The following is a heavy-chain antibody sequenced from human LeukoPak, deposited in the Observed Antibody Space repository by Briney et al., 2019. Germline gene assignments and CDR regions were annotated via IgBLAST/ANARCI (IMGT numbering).Heavy chain of an antibody. CDR2: MNPNSGKT. Sequence: ASVKVSCKASGYTFTSYDINWVRQATGQGLEWMGWMNPNSGKTGYAQKFQGRVTMTRNTSISTAYMELSSLRSEDTAVYYCARIYGDYDPLDYWGQGTLVTVSS. CDR3: ARIYGDYDPLDY. CDR1: GYTFTSYD. J-gene: IGHJ4*02. V-gene: IGHV1-8*01. D-gene: IGHD4-17*01.